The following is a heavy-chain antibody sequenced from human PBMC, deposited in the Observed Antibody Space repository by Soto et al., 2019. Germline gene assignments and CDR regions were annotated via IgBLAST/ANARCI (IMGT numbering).Heavy chain of an antibody. Sequence: QVQLVQSGTEVRKPGSSVKVSCKASGGTFSNHAISWVRQAPGQGPEWMGGIIPLSGTTNYAQKFQGRVTSTADESMTTAYMELSSLRYGDTAVYYCARGPDRSGFYLFDCWGQGTLVTVSS. V-gene: IGHV1-69*01. CDR1: GGTFSNHA. CDR2: IIPLSGTT. CDR3: ARGPDRSGFYLFDC. J-gene: IGHJ4*02. D-gene: IGHD3-22*01.